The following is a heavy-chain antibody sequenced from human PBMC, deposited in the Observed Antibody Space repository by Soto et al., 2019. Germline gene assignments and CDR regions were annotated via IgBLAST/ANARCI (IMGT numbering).Heavy chain of an antibody. D-gene: IGHD4-17*01. CDR3: ARHGGDYSLDY. J-gene: IGHJ4*02. Sequence: QLQLQESGPGLVKPSETLSLTCTVSGGSISSSSYYWGWIRQPPGKGLEWIGSIYYSGSTYYNPSLKSRVTISVDTSKNQFSLKLSSVTAADTAVYYCARHGGDYSLDYWGQGTLVTVSS. CDR1: GGSISSSSYY. V-gene: IGHV4-39*01. CDR2: IYYSGST.